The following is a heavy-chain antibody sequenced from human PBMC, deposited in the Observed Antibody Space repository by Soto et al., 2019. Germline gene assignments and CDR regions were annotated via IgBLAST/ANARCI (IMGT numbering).Heavy chain of an antibody. CDR3: ARDPSLAAAMNWLDS. D-gene: IGHD2-15*01. CDR1: GYTFTRYY. J-gene: IGHJ5*01. V-gene: IGHV1-46*03. Sequence: GASLKVSCKASGYTFTRYYMHWVRQAPGQGLEWMGIINPTGGSTTYAQKFQGRITMTRDTSTSTVYMELSSLRSEDTAVYYCARDPSLAAAMNWLDSWGQGTLVTGSS. CDR2: INPTGGST.